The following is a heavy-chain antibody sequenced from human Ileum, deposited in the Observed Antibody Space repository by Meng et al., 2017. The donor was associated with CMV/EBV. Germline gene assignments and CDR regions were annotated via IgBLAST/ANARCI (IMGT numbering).Heavy chain of an antibody. CDR2: ISGYNGDT. J-gene: IGHJ6*02. Sequence: ASVKVSCKASGYTFNAYGISWVRQAPGQGLEWMGWISGYNGDTNYLQKLQGRVTLTTDKFTSTAYMELRSLTSDDTAVYFCARRGIFGADNDPRYFYGMDGWGQGTTVTVSS. D-gene: IGHD3-3*01. CDR3: ARRGIFGADNDPRYFYGMDG. V-gene: IGHV1-18*01. CDR1: GYTFNAYG.